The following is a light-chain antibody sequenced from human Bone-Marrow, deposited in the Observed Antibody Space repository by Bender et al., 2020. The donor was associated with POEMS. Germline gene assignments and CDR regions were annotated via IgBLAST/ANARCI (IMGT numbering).Light chain of an antibody. CDR3: QSYENNNWV. J-gene: IGLJ3*02. CDR1: GGSIGDSY. Sequence: NFLLTQPHSVSESPGRTVTLSCSGSGGSIGDSYVQWYQQRPGSAPLTVIYEDDRRPSGVPDRFSASVDTTSNSASLTISGLTNEDEADYYCQSYENNNWVFGGGTKLTVL. CDR2: EDD. V-gene: IGLV6-57*02.